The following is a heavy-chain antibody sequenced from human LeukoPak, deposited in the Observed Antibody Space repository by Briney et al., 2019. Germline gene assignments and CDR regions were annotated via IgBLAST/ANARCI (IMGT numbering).Heavy chain of an antibody. Sequence: PSETLSLTCTVSGYSITSGYYWGWIRQPPGKGLEWIGSIYHSGSTYYSPSLKSRVTISVDTSKNQFSLKLSSVTAADTAVYYCARDKDGAGPSFDYWGQGTLVTVSS. CDR3: ARDKDGAGPSFDY. CDR2: IYHSGST. J-gene: IGHJ4*02. CDR1: GYSITSGYY. V-gene: IGHV4-38-2*02. D-gene: IGHD4-17*01.